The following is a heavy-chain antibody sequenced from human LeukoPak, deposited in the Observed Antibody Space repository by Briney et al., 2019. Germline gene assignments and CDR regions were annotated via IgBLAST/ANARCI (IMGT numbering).Heavy chain of an antibody. CDR2: INHRGST. V-gene: IGHV4-34*01. CDR1: GGSFSGYY. D-gene: IGHD1-26*01. CDR3: ARGGRVVRATPLLDY. Sequence: SETLSLTCAVYGGSFSGYYWSWLRQPPGKGLEWIGEINHRGSTNYNPSLKSRVTISVDTSKNQFSLKLTSVTAADTAVYYCARGGRVVRATPLLDYWGQRTLVTVSS. J-gene: IGHJ4*02.